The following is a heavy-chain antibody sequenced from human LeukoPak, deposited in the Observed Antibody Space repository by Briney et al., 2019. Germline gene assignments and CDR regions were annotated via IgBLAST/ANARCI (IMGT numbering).Heavy chain of an antibody. D-gene: IGHD5/OR15-5a*01. V-gene: IGHV3-11*04. CDR1: GFTFSDFY. J-gene: IGHJ4*02. CDR2: ISSSGKDI. Sequence: PVGSLRLSCAASGFTFSDFYMSWVRQTPGQGLEWLTYISSSGKDISYADSVKGRFTVSRDNAKNSLFLQMSSLRAEDTAVYYCAKTARVYDHWGQGTLVTVSS. CDR3: AKTARVYDH.